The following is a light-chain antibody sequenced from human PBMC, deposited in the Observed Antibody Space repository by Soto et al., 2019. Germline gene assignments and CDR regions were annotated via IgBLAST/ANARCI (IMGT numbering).Light chain of an antibody. CDR1: QSISSY. Sequence: DIQMTQSPSSRSESVGDRVTITCRASQSISSYLNWYQQKPGKVPKLLIFAASSLQSGVPSRFSGSVSGTDFTPTINGQQPEDFATYFCQQTYRPPYTFGQGTQLEI. J-gene: IGKJ2*01. CDR3: QQTYRPPYT. V-gene: IGKV1-39*01. CDR2: AAS.